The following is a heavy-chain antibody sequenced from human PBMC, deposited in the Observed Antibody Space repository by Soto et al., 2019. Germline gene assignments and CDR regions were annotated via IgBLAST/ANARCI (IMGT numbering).Heavy chain of an antibody. D-gene: IGHD1-26*01. CDR3: AKNQGVELVPLATVDWFDP. CDR1: GLIFENFG. V-gene: IGHV3-23*01. Sequence: GGSRRLSCAASGLIFENFGMSWVRQAPGKGLEWISSISGSGFKKYYADSVKGRFTISRDNSKSTVYLELNNLSAEDTAVYHCAKNQGVELVPLATVDWFDPWGQGSVVTVSS. J-gene: IGHJ5*02. CDR2: ISGSGFKK.